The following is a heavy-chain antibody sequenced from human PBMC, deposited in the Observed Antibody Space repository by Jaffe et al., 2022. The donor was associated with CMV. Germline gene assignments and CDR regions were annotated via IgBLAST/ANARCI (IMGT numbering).Heavy chain of an antibody. D-gene: IGHD5-18*01. V-gene: IGHV3-23*01. CDR2: ISGSGGST. Sequence: EVQLLESGGGLVQPGGSLRLSCAASGFTFSSYAMSWVRQAPGKGLEWVSAISGSGGSTYYADSVKGRFTISRDNSKNTLYLQMNSLRAEDTAVYYCAKTPYRGPTAMVSYYFDYWGQGTLVTVSS. CDR1: GFTFSSYA. CDR3: AKTPYRGPTAMVSYYFDY. J-gene: IGHJ4*02.